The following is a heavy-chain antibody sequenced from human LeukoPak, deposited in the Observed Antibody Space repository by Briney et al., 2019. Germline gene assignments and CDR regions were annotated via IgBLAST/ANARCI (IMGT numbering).Heavy chain of an antibody. Sequence: GGSLRLSCAASGFTFSTYAMHWVRPAPGKGLEWVAVIWYDGSNKYYADSVKGRFTISRDNSKNTLYLQMNSLRPEDTAVYYCAKPLAYKRGAFDIWGQGTMVTVSS. CDR2: IWYDGSNK. CDR3: AKPLAYKRGAFDI. D-gene: IGHD1-1*01. CDR1: GFTFSTYA. V-gene: IGHV3-30*02. J-gene: IGHJ3*02.